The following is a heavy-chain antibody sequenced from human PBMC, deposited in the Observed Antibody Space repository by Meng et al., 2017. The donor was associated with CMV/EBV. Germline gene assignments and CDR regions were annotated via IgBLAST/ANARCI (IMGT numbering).Heavy chain of an antibody. Sequence: CKESGYTFTSYYMHWVRQAPGQGLEWMGIINPSGGSTSYAQKFQGRVTMTRDTSTSTVYMELSSLRSEDTAAYYCARSELWFGELLDYWGQGTLVTVSS. J-gene: IGHJ4*02. CDR3: ARSELWFGELLDY. CDR1: GYTFTSYY. V-gene: IGHV1-46*01. D-gene: IGHD3-10*01. CDR2: INPSGGST.